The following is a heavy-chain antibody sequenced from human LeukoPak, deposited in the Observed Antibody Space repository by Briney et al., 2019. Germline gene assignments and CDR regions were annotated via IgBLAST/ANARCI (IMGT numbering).Heavy chain of an antibody. J-gene: IGHJ4*02. CDR1: GFTFSSYA. D-gene: IGHD3-9*01. CDR2: ISGGGGST. V-gene: IGHV3-23*01. Sequence: PGGSLRLSCAASGFTFSSYAMSWVRQAPGKGLEWVSAISGGGGSTYYADSVKGRFTISRDNSKNTLYLQMNSLRAEDTAVYYCAKGTLRYFDWLSLDYWGQGTLVTVSS. CDR3: AKGTLRYFDWLSLDY.